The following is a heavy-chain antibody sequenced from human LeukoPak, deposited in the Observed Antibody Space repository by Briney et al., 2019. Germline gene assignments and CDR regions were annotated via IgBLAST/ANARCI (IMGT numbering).Heavy chain of an antibody. Sequence: SETLCLTCTVSGGSISSYYWSWIRQPAGKGLEWIGRIYTSGSTNYNPSLKSRVTMSVDTSKNQLSQKLSSVTAADTAVYYCAREGIVVVPAAIYYYYYMDVWGKGTTVTVSS. CDR3: AREGIVVVPAAIYYYYYMDV. CDR1: GGSISSYY. D-gene: IGHD2-2*01. V-gene: IGHV4-4*07. J-gene: IGHJ6*03. CDR2: IYTSGST.